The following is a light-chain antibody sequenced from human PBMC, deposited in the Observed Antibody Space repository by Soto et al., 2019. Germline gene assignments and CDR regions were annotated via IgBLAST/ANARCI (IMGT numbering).Light chain of an antibody. Sequence: EIVLTQSPATLSLSPGERATLSCRASQSVSRYLAWYHQKPGPAPMLLMYEASNRATGIPARFSGGGSGTDFTITISRLEPEDCEVDECQQRSDWPWTFGQGTKVDIK. CDR1: QSVSRY. CDR3: QQRSDWPWT. V-gene: IGKV3-11*01. J-gene: IGKJ1*01. CDR2: EAS.